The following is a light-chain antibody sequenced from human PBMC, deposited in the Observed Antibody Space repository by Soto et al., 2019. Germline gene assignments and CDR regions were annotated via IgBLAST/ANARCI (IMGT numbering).Light chain of an antibody. V-gene: IGKV1-5*03. CDR2: KAS. CDR1: QSISSW. CDR3: QQYNNYPYT. Sequence: DIQMTQSPSTLSASVRDRVTITCRASQSISSWLAWYQQKPGKAPKLLIYKASSLESGVPSRFSGSGSGTEFTLTISSLQPDDFATYYCQQYNNYPYTFGQGTKLEIK. J-gene: IGKJ2*01.